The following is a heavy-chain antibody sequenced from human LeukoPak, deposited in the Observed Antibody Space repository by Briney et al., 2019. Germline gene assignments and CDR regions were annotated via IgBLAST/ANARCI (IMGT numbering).Heavy chain of an antibody. D-gene: IGHD3-10*01. J-gene: IGHJ3*02. CDR1: GFTFSSYW. CDR2: IKQDGSEK. V-gene: IGHV3-7*03. CDR3: ARDRTTMVRGAAGPYDAFDI. Sequence: PGGSLRLSCAASGFTFSSYWMSWVRQAPGKGLEWVANIKQDGSEKNYVDSVKGRFTISRDNAKNSLYLQMNSLRAEDTAVYYCARDRTTMVRGAAGPYDAFDIWGQGTMVTVSS.